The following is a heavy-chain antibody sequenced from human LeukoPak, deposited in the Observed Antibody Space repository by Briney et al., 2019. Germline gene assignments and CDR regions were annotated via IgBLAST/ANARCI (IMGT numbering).Heavy chain of an antibody. D-gene: IGHD3-9*01. V-gene: IGHV3-21*01. CDR1: GFTFSDYN. Sequence: PGGSLRLSCAASGFTFSDYNMRWIRQAPGKGLDWVSSISGSSAYMYCADSVKGRFTISRDNAKNSLYLQMNSLRAEDTAVYYCARDLYFDWLLDYWGQGTLVTVSS. CDR3: ARDLYFDWLLDY. CDR2: ISGSSAYM. J-gene: IGHJ4*02.